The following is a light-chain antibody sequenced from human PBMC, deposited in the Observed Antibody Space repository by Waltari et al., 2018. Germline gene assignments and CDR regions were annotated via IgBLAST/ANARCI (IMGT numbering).Light chain of an antibody. CDR1: SGDIGASDF. J-gene: IGLJ2*01. V-gene: IGLV2-14*01. CDR2: DVN. Sequence: QSALTQPASVSASPGQSTTISCTGTSGDIGASDFVSWYQHHPGRAPKVLIFDVNHRPSGISDRFSGSKSGNTASLTISGLQTEDDADYFCSSPSTNNIVVFGGGTKVTVL. CDR3: SSPSTNNIVV.